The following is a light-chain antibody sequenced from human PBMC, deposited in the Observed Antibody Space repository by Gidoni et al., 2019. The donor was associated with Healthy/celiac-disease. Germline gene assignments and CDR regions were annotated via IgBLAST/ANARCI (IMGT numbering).Light chain of an antibody. CDR1: QDISTY. CDR3: QQYDNLPPMYT. J-gene: IGKJ2*01. CDR2: DAS. V-gene: IGKV1-33*01. Sequence: DIQMTQSPSSLSASVGDRVTITCQESQDISTYLNCYQQKPGKAPKLLIYDASNLETGVTARFSGSGSGTDFTFTISSLQPEDIATYYCQQYDNLPPMYTFGQGTKLEIK.